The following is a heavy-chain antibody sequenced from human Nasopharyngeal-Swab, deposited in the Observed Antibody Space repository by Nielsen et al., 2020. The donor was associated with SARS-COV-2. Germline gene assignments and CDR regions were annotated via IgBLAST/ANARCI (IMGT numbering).Heavy chain of an antibody. CDR1: GFTFSSYG. J-gene: IGHJ5*02. Sequence: GGSLRLSCAASGFTFSSYGMHWVRQAPGKGLEWVAVISSDGSNKYYADSVKGRFTISRDNSKNTLYLQMNSLRAEDTAVYYCARDGVTTVTTGWFDPWGQGTLVTVSS. CDR2: ISSDGSNK. CDR3: ARDGVTTVTTGWFDP. D-gene: IGHD4-17*01. V-gene: IGHV3-30*03.